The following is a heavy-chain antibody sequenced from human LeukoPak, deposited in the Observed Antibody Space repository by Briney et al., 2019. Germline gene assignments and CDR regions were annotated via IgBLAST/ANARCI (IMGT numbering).Heavy chain of an antibody. J-gene: IGHJ4*02. Sequence: GGSLRLSCAASGFTFSSYAMSWVRQAPGKGLAWVSAISGSGGSTYYADSVKGRFTISRDNPKNTLYLQMNSLRAEDTAVYYCAKHDYGDLGYFDYWGQGTLVTVSS. CDR1: GFTFSSYA. V-gene: IGHV3-23*01. D-gene: IGHD4-17*01. CDR3: AKHDYGDLGYFDY. CDR2: ISGSGGST.